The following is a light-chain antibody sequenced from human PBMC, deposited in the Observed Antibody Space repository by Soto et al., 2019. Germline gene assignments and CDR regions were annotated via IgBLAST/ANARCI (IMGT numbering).Light chain of an antibody. CDR2: GAS. Sequence: DIPMTQSPSSVSASVGDRVTVTCRASQDIKTWLAWYQQKPGKAPNLLIFGASNLQSGVPSRFSATGSGTEFTLTISSLQPEDFAIYFCQQGNSFPFTFGPGTTVDI. V-gene: IGKV1-12*01. J-gene: IGKJ3*01. CDR1: QDIKTW. CDR3: QQGNSFPFT.